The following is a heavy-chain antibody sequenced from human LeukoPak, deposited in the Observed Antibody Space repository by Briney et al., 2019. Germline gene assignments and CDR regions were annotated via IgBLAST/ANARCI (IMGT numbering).Heavy chain of an antibody. D-gene: IGHD6-6*01. CDR2: INHSGST. V-gene: IGHV4-34*01. CDR1: GGSFSGYY. J-gene: IGHJ6*03. CDR3: ARVPGPSFRQLGPYYYYYYMDV. Sequence: PSETLSLTCAVYGGSFSGYYWSWIRQPPGKGLEWIGEINHSGSTNYNPSLKSRVTISVDTSKNQFSLKLSSVTAADTAVYYCARVPGPSFRQLGPYYYYYYMDVWGKGTTVTVSS.